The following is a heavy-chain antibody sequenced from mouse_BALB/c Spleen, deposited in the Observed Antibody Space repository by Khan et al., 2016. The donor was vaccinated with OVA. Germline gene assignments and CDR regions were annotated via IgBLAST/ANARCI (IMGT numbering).Heavy chain of an antibody. CDR2: ISYSGVT. CDR3: ARWNYYGYYFDY. Sequence: EVQLQESGPGLVKPSQSLSLTCTVTGYSITSGYAWNWIRQFPGNKLEWMGYISYSGVTSYTPSLQSRISIPRDTSKNQFFLQLNSVTTEDTATYFCARWNYYGYYFDYCGQGTTLTVSS. J-gene: IGHJ2*01. CDR1: GYSITSGYA. V-gene: IGHV3-2*02. D-gene: IGHD1-1*01.